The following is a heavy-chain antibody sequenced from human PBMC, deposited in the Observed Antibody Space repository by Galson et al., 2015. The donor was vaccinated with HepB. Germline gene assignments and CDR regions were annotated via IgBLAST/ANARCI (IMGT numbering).Heavy chain of an antibody. D-gene: IGHD2-15*01. Sequence: SVKVSCKASGDTLTGYYMHWMRQDPGQGLEWIGGINPNSGRTKYVQKFQDRVTVTRDTPTKTVYMELTRLTSDDTAVYYCAAEHCSGASGDSCLKAFAYWGQGTLVNVSS. CDR2: INPNSGRT. CDR1: GDTLTGYY. CDR3: AAEHCSGASGDSCLKAFAY. V-gene: IGHV1-2*02. J-gene: IGHJ4*02.